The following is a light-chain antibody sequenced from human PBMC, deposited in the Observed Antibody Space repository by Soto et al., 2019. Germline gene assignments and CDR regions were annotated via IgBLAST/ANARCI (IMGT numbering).Light chain of an antibody. CDR3: QQYNNWPRT. J-gene: IGKJ1*01. CDR1: QSVSNN. Sequence: EIVMTQSPVTLSVSPGERATLSCRASQSVSNNLAWYQQKPGQAPRLLIFSASSRATGSPARFSGSGSGTDFTLTIRRLQSEDFAIYFCQQYNNWPRTFGQGTKVDIK. CDR2: SAS. V-gene: IGKV3D-15*01.